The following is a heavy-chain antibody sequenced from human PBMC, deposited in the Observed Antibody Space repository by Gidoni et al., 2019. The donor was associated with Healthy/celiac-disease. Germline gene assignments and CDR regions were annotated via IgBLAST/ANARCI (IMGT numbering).Heavy chain of an antibody. CDR1: GFTFSSYA. CDR3: ARGTIFGVVTEFDY. Sequence: QVQLVESGGGVVQPGRSLRLSCAASGFTFSSYAMHWVRQAPGKGLEWVAVISYDGSNKYYADSGKGRFTISRDNSKNTLYLQMNSLRAEDTAVYYCARGTIFGVVTEFDYWGQGTLVTVSS. D-gene: IGHD3-3*01. V-gene: IGHV3-30-3*01. CDR2: ISYDGSNK. J-gene: IGHJ4*02.